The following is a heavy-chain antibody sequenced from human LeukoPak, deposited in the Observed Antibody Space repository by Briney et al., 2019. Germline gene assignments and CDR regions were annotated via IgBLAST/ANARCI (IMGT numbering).Heavy chain of an antibody. D-gene: IGHD4-23*01. J-gene: IGHJ3*02. CDR1: GIIFSNYW. Sequence: GGSLRLSCAASGIIFSNYWMHWVRQAPGKGLVWVSRINRDGSSTSYADSVKGRFTISRDNSKNTLYLQMNSLRAEDTAVYYCAKRGPRPGRWSDAFNIWGQGTMVTVSS. V-gene: IGHV3-74*01. CDR3: AKRGPRPGRWSDAFNI. CDR2: INRDGSST.